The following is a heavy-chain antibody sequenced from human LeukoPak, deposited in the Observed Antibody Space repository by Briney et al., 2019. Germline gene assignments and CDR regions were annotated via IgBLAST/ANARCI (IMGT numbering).Heavy chain of an antibody. D-gene: IGHD3-22*01. V-gene: IGHV3-53*01. CDR3: ARELPPVVKYYFDY. CDR1: GFTVSSNY. CDR2: IYSGGST. Sequence: GGSLRLSCAASGFTVSSNYMSWVRQAPGKGLEWVSVIYSGGSTYYADSVKGRFTISRHNSKNTPYLQMNSLRAEDTAVYYCARELPPVVKYYFDYWGQGTLVTVSS. J-gene: IGHJ4*02.